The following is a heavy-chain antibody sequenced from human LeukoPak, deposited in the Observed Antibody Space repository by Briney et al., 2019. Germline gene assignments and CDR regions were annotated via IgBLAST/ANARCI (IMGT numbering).Heavy chain of an antibody. J-gene: IGHJ4*02. V-gene: IGHV1-46*01. CDR3: ASLFGY. Sequence: ASVKVSCKASGYTFTSYYMHWVRQAPGQGLEWMGIINPSGGSTNYAQKFQGRVTITADESTSTAYMELSSLRFEDTAVYYCASLFGYWGQGTLVTVS. CDR1: GYTFTSYY. CDR2: INPSGGST.